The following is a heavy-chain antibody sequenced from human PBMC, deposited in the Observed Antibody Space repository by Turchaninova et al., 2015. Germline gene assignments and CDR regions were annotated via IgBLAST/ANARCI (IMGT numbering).Heavy chain of an antibody. CDR3: ARHINWGFDY. Sequence: QVQLQESGPGLVKPSVTLSLTFAVSGSSFRSGYYWVWFRRPPGQGLEWLGCIYHSWSTCYNPSLKSRVTISLDTSKNQFSLKLSSMSAADTAVYYCARHINWGFDYWGQGALVTVSS. CDR2: IYHSWST. CDR1: GSSFRSGYY. D-gene: IGHD7-27*01. V-gene: IGHV4-38-2*01. J-gene: IGHJ4*02.